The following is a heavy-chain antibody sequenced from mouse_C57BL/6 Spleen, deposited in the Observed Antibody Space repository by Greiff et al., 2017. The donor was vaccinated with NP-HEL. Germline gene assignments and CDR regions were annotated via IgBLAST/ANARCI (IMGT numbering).Heavy chain of an antibody. CDR1: GYTFTSYG. V-gene: IGHV1-81*01. J-gene: IGHJ3*01. CDR2: IYPRSGNT. CDR3: ARETFAY. Sequence: AQLQQSGAELARPGASVKLSCKASGYTFTSYGISWVKQRTGQGLEWIGEIYPRSGNTYYNEKFKGKATLTADKSSSTAYMELRSLTSEDSAVYFCARETFAYWGQGTLVTVSA.